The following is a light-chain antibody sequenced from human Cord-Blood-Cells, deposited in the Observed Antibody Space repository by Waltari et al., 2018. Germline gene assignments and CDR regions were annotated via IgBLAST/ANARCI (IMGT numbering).Light chain of an antibody. Sequence: EIVMTQSPATLSVSPGERATLSCRASQSVSSNLAWYQQKPGQAPRLLIYGASTRATGIPARCSGSVSGTEFTVTIISLQSEEFAVYYCQQFNNWPPYTFGQGTKLEIK. CDR1: QSVSSN. CDR3: QQFNNWPPYT. J-gene: IGKJ2*01. V-gene: IGKV3-15*01. CDR2: GAS.